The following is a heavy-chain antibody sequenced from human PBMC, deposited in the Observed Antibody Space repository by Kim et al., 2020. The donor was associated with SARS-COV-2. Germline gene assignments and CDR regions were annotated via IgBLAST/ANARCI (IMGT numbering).Heavy chain of an antibody. CDR3: ARQAIAAAGNWFDP. Sequence: NPSLKRRVTISVDRSKNQCSLKLSSVTAADTAVYFWARQAIAAAGNWFDPWGQGILVTVSS. V-gene: IGHV4-34*01. D-gene: IGHD6-13*01. J-gene: IGHJ5*02.